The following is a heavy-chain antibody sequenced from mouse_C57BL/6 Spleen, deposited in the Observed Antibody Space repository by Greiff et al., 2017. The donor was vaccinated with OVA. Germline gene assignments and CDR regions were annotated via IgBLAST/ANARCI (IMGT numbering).Heavy chain of an antibody. V-gene: IGHV1-64*01. CDR1: GYTFTSYW. CDR3: ARGHYGSSPYYFDY. Sequence: VQLQQPGAELVKPGASVKLSCKASGYTFTSYWMHWVKQRPGQGLEWIGMIHPNSGSTNYNEKFKSKATLTVDKSSSNAYMQLSSLTSEDSAVYYCARGHYGSSPYYFDYWGQGTTLTVSS. CDR2: IHPNSGST. J-gene: IGHJ2*01. D-gene: IGHD1-1*01.